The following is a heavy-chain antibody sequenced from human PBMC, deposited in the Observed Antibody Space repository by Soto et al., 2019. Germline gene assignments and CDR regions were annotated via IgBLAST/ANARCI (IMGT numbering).Heavy chain of an antibody. V-gene: IGHV1-8*01. CDR2: MNPNSGNT. Sequence: GASVKVSCKASGYTFTSYDINWVRQATGQGLERMGWMNPNSGNTGYAQKFQGRVTMTRNTSISTAYMELSSLRSEDTAVYYCARGVVPAAMGYYYYYMDVWGKGTTVTVSS. D-gene: IGHD2-2*01. CDR3: ARGVVPAAMGYYYYYMDV. J-gene: IGHJ6*03. CDR1: GYTFTSYD.